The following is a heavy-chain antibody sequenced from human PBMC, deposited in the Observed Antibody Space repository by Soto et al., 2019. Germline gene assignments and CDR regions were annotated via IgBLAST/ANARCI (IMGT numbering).Heavy chain of an antibody. V-gene: IGHV1-8*01. D-gene: IGHD2-2*01. CDR3: ARGQYCSSTSCYYY. CDR1: GYTFTSYD. CDR2: MNPNSGNT. J-gene: IGHJ4*02. Sequence: ASVKVSCKASGYTFTSYDIDWVRQATGQGLEWMGWMNPNSGNTGYAQKFQGRVTMTRNTSISTAYMELSSLRSEDTAVYYCARGQYCSSTSCYYYCCQGPLLTVSS.